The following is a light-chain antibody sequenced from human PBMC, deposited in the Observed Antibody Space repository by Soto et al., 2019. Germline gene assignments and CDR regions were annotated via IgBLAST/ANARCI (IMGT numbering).Light chain of an antibody. Sequence: QSVLTQPPSASETPGQRVTISCSGSSSNIGINTVDWFQQLPGTAPKLLIYNNNQRPSGVPYRFSGSKSGTSASLAISGLQSEDESDYYCAAWDDSLNGYVFGTGTKVTV. CDR1: SSNIGINT. V-gene: IGLV1-44*01. J-gene: IGLJ1*01. CDR2: NNN. CDR3: AAWDDSLNGYV.